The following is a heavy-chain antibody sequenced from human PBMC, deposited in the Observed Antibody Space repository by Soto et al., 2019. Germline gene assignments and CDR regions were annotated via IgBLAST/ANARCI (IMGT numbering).Heavy chain of an antibody. V-gene: IGHV4-61*01. CDR1: GGSVSSGSYY. CDR2: IYYSGST. J-gene: IGHJ6*02. D-gene: IGHD4-4*01. CDR3: ARDTVTTFEDDYYYYGMDV. Sequence: PSETLSLTCTVSGGSVSSGSYYWSWIRQPPGKGLEWIGYIYYSGSTNYNPSLKSRVTISVDTSKNQFSLKLSSVTAAETAVYYCARDTVTTFEDDYYYYGMDVWGQGTTVTVSS.